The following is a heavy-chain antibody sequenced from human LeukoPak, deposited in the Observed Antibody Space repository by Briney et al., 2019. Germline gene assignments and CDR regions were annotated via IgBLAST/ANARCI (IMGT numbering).Heavy chain of an antibody. CDR1: GGSISHYY. CDR2: IYYSDVA. Sequence: SETLSLTCTVSGGSISHYYWTWIRQPPGKGLEWIGYIYYSDVANYNPSLKSRVTISVDTSKNQFSLKLSSVTAADTAVYYCARVGNPLVTVFAWFDPWGQGTLVTVSS. D-gene: IGHD3-3*01. V-gene: IGHV4-59*12. J-gene: IGHJ5*02. CDR3: ARVGNPLVTVFAWFDP.